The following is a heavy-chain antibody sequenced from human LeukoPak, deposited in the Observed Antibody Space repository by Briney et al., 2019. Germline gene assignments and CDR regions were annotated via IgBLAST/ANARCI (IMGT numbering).Heavy chain of an antibody. CDR1: GYTFTSYA. CDR2: INAGNGNT. V-gene: IGHV1-3*01. J-gene: IGHJ4*02. Sequence: AASVTVSCKASGYTFTSYAMHWVRQAPGQRPEWTGWINAGNGNTKYSQKFQGRVTITRDTSASTAYMELSSLRPEDTAVYYCARVQSAYCSSSSCYGGYFDYWGQGTLVTVSS. D-gene: IGHD2-2*01. CDR3: ARVQSAYCSSSSCYGGYFDY.